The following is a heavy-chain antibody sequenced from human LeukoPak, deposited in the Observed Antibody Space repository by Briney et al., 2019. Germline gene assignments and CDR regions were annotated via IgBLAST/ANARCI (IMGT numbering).Heavy chain of an antibody. D-gene: IGHD6-19*01. J-gene: IGHJ5*02. CDR3: ARDPSVAGTGWFDP. CDR2: ISAYNGKT. CDR1: GYTFSSYG. Sequence: GASVKVSCKASGYTFSSYGISWVRQAPGQGLEWMGWISAYNGKTKYAQKLQGRVTMTTETSTSTAYMELRSLRSDDTAVYYCARDPSVAGTGWFDPWGQGTLVTVSS. V-gene: IGHV1-18*01.